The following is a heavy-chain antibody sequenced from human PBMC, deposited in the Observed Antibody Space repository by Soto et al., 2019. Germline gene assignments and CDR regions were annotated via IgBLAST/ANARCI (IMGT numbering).Heavy chain of an antibody. Sequence: QVQLVESGGGVVQAGRSLRLSCVASEFTFKSYGVHWVRQAPGKGLAWVAVMSYDGNKKHYADSVRGRFTISRDNSKNTLYLQMNSLRTEDTAAYYCAKDSYRGDIVLTPAPYGNDYWGQGTLVTVSS. J-gene: IGHJ4*02. CDR2: MSYDGNKK. CDR3: AKDSYRGDIVLTPAPYGNDY. V-gene: IGHV3-30*18. CDR1: EFTFKSYG. D-gene: IGHD2-2*01.